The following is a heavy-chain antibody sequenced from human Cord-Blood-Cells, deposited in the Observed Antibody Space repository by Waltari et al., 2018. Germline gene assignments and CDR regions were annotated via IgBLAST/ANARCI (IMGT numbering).Heavy chain of an antibody. CDR2: IKSKTDGGTT. V-gene: IGHV3-15*01. CDR1: GFTFSNAW. J-gene: IGHJ4*02. Sequence: EVQLVESGGGLVKPGGSLRLSCAASGFTFSNAWMSWVRQAPGKGREWVGRIKSKTDGGTTDYAAPMKGRFTISRDDSKNTLYLQMNSLKTEDTAVYYCTTHRKITMVRGVIIDLDYWGQGTLVTVSS. D-gene: IGHD3-10*01. CDR3: TTHRKITMVRGVIIDLDY.